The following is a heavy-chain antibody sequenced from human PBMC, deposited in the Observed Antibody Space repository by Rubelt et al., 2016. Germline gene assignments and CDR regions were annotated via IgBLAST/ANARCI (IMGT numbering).Heavy chain of an antibody. D-gene: IGHD5-24*01. Sequence: QVQLVQSGAEVKKPGSSVKVSCKASGGTFSSYAISWVRQAPGQGLEWMGRIIPILGIANYAQKFQGRVTITADKSTSTAYMELSSLRSEDTAVYYCAKGGDGYNPGYYYYYGMDVWGQGTTVTVSS. CDR1: GGTFSSYA. J-gene: IGHJ6*02. CDR3: AKGGDGYNPGYYYYYGMDV. V-gene: IGHV1-69*04. CDR2: IIPILGIA.